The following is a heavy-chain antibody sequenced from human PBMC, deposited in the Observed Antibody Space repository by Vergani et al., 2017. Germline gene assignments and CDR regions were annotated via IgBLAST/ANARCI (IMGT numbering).Heavy chain of an antibody. CDR3: ARGSCLCGSFYKPLFDY. V-gene: IGHV4-61*02. J-gene: IGHJ4*02. D-gene: IGHD2-15*01. Sequence: QVQLQESGPGLVKPSQTLSLTCTVSGGSINSHNYYWSWIRQPAGKGLEWIGRINTSGNTNYNPSLKSRVTMSEDTSKNQFSLNLTSVTAADTAVYFCARGSCLCGSFYKPLFDYWGQGILVTVSS. CDR1: GGSINSHNYY. CDR2: INTSGNT.